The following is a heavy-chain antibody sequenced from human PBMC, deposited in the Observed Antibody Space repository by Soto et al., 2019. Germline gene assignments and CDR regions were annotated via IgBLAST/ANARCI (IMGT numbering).Heavy chain of an antibody. CDR2: IIPIFGTA. J-gene: IGHJ4*02. CDR3: ARGGFGELLRYYFDY. Sequence: QVQLVQSGAEVKKPGSSVKVSCTASGGTFSSYAISWVRQTPGQGLEWMGGIIPIFGTANYAQKFQGRVTITADESTSTAYMELSSLRSEDTAVYYCARGGFGELLRYYFDYWGQGTLVTVSS. CDR1: GGTFSSYA. D-gene: IGHD3-10*01. V-gene: IGHV1-69*01.